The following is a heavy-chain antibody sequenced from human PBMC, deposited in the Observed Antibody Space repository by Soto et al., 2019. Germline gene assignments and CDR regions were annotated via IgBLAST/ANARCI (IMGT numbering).Heavy chain of an antibody. CDR3: ARDQSPSSGWPGMDV. V-gene: IGHV1-2*02. CDR1: GYTFTDYY. J-gene: IGHJ6*02. Sequence: ASVKVSCKASGYTFTDYYMHWVRQAPGQGLEWMGWINPNIGGTNYAQKFQGRVTMTRDTSISTAYMELNRLRSDDTAVYYCARDQSPSSGWPGMDVWGQGTTVTVSS. D-gene: IGHD6-19*01. CDR2: INPNIGGT.